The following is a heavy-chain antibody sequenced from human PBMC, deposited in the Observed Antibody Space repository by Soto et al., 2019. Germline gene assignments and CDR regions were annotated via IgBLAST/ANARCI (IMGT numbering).Heavy chain of an antibody. D-gene: IGHD5-12*01. CDR2: TYFRSRWYN. CDR1: GDSVSSNTAA. J-gene: IGHJ6*03. V-gene: IGHV6-1*01. CDR3: ARDVESGYSNYYYYMDV. Sequence: QVQLQQPGPGLVKPSQTLSLTCAISGDSVSSNTAAWHWIRQSPSRILEWLGRTYFRSRWYNDYAVSVKSRIPINADASKNQFALPLNSASSEDTAVYYCARDVESGYSNYYYYMDVCGEGTTVTVSS.